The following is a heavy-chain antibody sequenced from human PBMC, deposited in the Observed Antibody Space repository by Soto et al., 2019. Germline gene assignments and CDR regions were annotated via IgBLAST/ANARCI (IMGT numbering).Heavy chain of an antibody. D-gene: IGHD1-7*01. J-gene: IGHJ6*02. CDR2: TIPIFNTA. Sequence: QVQLVQSAAEVKKPGSSVKVSCKASGGTLSNYAFTWVRQAPGQGLEWMGGTIPIFNTANYAQKFQGRVTITVDESTSTAYVEVNSLRSEDTAVYYCGRVRATEYVGNYNIGMDVWGQGTTVTVS. V-gene: IGHV1-69*01. CDR1: GGTLSNYA. CDR3: GRVRATEYVGNYNIGMDV.